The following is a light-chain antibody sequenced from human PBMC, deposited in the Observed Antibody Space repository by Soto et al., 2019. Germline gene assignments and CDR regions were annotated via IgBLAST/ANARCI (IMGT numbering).Light chain of an antibody. CDR1: QSVAGSY. J-gene: IGKJ4*01. CDR2: GAS. V-gene: IGKV3-20*01. CDR3: QQYGSSPQI. Sequence: ELVLTQSPGTLSLSPGERATLSCRASQSVAGSYLAWYQQKPGQAPRLLIYGASSRATGIPDRFSGSGSGTDFTLTISRLEPEDFAVYYCQQYGSSPQIFGGGTKVESK.